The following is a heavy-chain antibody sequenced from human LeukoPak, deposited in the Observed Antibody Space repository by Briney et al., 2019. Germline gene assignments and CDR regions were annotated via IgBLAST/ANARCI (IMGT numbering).Heavy chain of an antibody. CDR2: IYYSGST. CDR3: ARGDQLLTYWYFDP. Sequence: SETLSLTCTVSGGSISSSSYYWSWIRQPPGKGLEWIGYIYYSGSTNYNPSLKSRVTISVDTSKNQFSLKLSSVTAADTAVYYCARGDQLLTYWYFDPWGRGTLVTVSS. J-gene: IGHJ2*01. V-gene: IGHV4-61*01. CDR1: GGSISSSSYY. D-gene: IGHD2-2*01.